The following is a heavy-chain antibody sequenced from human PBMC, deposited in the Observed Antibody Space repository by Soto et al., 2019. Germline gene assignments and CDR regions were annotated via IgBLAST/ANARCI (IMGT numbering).Heavy chain of an antibody. CDR2: ITGSGGST. D-gene: IGHD5-18*01. CDR1: GFTFGTYA. V-gene: IGHV3-23*01. J-gene: IGHJ5*02. CDR3: AKDRSVDTRDWFDP. Sequence: EVQLLESGGGLVQPGGSLRLSCAASGFTFGTYAMNWVRQAPGKWLEWVSGITGSGGSTYYADSVKGRFTIARDNSENTLYLQMNSLRGDDTAVYYCAKDRSVDTRDWFDPWGQGTLVTVSS.